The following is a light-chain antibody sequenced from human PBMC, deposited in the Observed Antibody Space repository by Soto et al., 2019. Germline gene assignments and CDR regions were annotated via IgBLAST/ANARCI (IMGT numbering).Light chain of an antibody. J-gene: IGKJ2*01. CDR3: QQRNTWPET. CDR1: QSVNTH. CDR2: DTS. Sequence: EIVLTQSPATLSLSPGERASLSCRASQSVNTHLAWYQQKPGQAPRLLIYDTSNRATGVPVRFSGSGSGTDFTLTISSLGPDDFAVYFCQQRNTWPETFGQGTKLEIK. V-gene: IGKV3-11*01.